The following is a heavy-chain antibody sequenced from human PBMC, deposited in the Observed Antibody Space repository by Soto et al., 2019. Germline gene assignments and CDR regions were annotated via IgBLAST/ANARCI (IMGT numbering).Heavy chain of an antibody. CDR1: GGSISSYY. D-gene: IGHD3-3*01. J-gene: IGHJ3*01. V-gene: IGHV4-59*01. CDR3: AREEVERAKTI. CDR2: IYYSGST. Sequence: SETLSLTCTVSGGSISSYYWSWIRQPPGKGLEWIGYIYYSGSTNYNPSLKSRVTISVDTSKNQFSLKLSSVTAADTAVYYCAREEVERAKTIGGKGKMVTVS.